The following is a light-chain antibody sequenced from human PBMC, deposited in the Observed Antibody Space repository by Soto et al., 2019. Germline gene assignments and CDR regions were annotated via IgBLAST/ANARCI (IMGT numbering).Light chain of an antibody. V-gene: IGLV1-44*01. Sequence: QSVLTQPPSASGTPGQRVTISCSTSNSNVGSNPVNWYQQLPGMAPKLLMYSNNQRPSGVTDRFSGSKSGTSASLAISGLQSEDEADYYCAAWDDSLNGQVFGGGTKLTVL. CDR3: AAWDDSLNGQV. CDR1: NSNVGSNP. J-gene: IGLJ2*01. CDR2: SNN.